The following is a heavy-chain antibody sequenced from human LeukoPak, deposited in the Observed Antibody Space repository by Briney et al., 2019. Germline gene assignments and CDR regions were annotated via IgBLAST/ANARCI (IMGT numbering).Heavy chain of an antibody. CDR2: IYYSGST. D-gene: IGHD4-17*01. J-gene: IGHJ4*02. CDR3: ARVPTMTFFDY. Sequence: SETLSLTCTVSGGSISSSSYYWGWIRQPPGRGLEWIGIIYYSGSTYYNPSLKSRVTISVDTSKNQFSLKLSSVTAADTAVYYCARVPTMTFFDYWGQGTLVTVSS. CDR1: GGSISSSSYY. V-gene: IGHV4-39*07.